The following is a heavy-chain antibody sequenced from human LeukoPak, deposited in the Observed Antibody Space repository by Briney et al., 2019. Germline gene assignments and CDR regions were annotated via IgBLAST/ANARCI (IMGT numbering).Heavy chain of an antibody. CDR1: GFTFSSYS. J-gene: IGHJ3*02. CDR2: ISSSSSYI. Sequence: KRGGSLRLSCAASGFTFSSYSMNWVRQAPGKGLEWVSSISSSSSYIYYADSVKGRFTISRDNAKNSLYLQMNSLRAEDTAVYYCARDYGLRFLEWFGAFDIWGQGTMVTVSS. D-gene: IGHD3-3*01. V-gene: IGHV3-21*01. CDR3: ARDYGLRFLEWFGAFDI.